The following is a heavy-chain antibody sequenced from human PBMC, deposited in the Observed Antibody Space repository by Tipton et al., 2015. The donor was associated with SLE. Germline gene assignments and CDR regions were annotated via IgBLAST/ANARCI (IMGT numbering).Heavy chain of an antibody. J-gene: IGHJ4*02. CDR3: AKELRFLEWLWAWDY. CDR2: ISYDGSDK. CDR1: GFTFSSYG. V-gene: IGHV3-30*18. D-gene: IGHD3-3*01. Sequence: RSLRLSCAASGFTFSSYGMHWVRQAPGKGLEWVAVISYDGSDKYYADSVKGRFTISRDNSKNTLYLQMNSLRAEDTAVYYCAKELRFLEWLWAWDYWGQGTLVTVSS.